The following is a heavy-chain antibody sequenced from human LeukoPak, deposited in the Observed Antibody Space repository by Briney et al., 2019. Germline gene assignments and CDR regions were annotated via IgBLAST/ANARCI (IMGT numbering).Heavy chain of an antibody. V-gene: IGHV3-21*01. D-gene: IGHD1-1*01. CDR1: GFTFSSYT. Sequence: GGSRRLSCAASGFTFSSYTMHWIRQAPGKGLEWVSSISGSNSYIFYADSVKGRFTVSRDNAKDSRYLQMNSLRAEDTAVYYCARALTTLTYEGYWGQGTLVTVSS. CDR3: ARALTTLTYEGY. J-gene: IGHJ4*02. CDR2: ISGSNSYI.